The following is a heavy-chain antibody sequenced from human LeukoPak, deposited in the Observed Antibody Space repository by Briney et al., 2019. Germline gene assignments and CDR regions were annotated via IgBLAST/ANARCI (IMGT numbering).Heavy chain of an antibody. J-gene: IGHJ5*02. CDR1: GITFSSYW. Sequence: GGSLRLSCAASGITFSSYWMSWVRQAPGKGLEWVANIKQDGNEKYYVDSVKSRFIISRDNAKNSLYLQMNSLRVGDTAVYYCARDERRFTGYDYFSWFDPWGQGTLVTVSS. V-gene: IGHV3-7*03. CDR3: ARDERRFTGYDYFSWFDP. D-gene: IGHD5-12*01. CDR2: IKQDGNEK.